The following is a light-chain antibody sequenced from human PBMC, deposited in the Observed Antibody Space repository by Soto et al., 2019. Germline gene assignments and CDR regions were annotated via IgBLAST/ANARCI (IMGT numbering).Light chain of an antibody. Sequence: QSVLTQPASVSGSPGQSITISCTGTSSAVGDYNYVSWYQQHPGKAPKLMIYEVSNRPSGVSNRFSGPKSGNTASLTISGLQAGDEADYYCSSYTSSSTYVFGTGTKVTVL. CDR2: EVS. J-gene: IGLJ1*01. CDR3: SSYTSSSTYV. CDR1: SSAVGDYNY. V-gene: IGLV2-14*01.